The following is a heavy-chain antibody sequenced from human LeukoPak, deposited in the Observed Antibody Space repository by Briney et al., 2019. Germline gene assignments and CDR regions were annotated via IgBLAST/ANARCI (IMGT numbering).Heavy chain of an antibody. CDR3: ARERIVGARTFGY. CDR2: INPNSGGT. V-gene: IGHV1-2*02. J-gene: IGHJ4*02. D-gene: IGHD1-26*01. Sequence: ASVKVSCKASGYTFTTYYMYWVRQAPGQGLEWMGWINPNSGGTNYAQKFQGRVTMTRDTSISTAYMELSRLRSDDTAVYYCARERIVGARTFGYWGQGTLVTVSS. CDR1: GYTFTTYY.